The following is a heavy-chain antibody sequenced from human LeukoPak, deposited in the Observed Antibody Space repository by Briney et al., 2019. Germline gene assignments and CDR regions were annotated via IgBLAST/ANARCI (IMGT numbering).Heavy chain of an antibody. D-gene: IGHD3-10*01. CDR2: ISGSGGST. CDR3: AKDFYPKYYGSGSYTYYYMDV. CDR1: GFTFSSYA. V-gene: IGHV3-23*01. J-gene: IGHJ6*03. Sequence: GGSLRLSCAASGFTFSSYAMSWVRQAPGKGLEWVSAISGSGGSTYYADSVEGRFTISRDNSKNTLYLQMNSLRAKDTAVYYCAKDFYPKYYGSGSYTYYYMDVWGKGTTVTVSS.